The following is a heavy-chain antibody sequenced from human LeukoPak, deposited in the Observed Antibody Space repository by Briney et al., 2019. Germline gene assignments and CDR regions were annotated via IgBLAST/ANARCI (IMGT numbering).Heavy chain of an antibody. CDR3: ARDATAGNFDY. V-gene: IGHV4-61*08. Sequence: SETLSLTCAVSGGSISSGGYFWSWIRQPPGKGLEYIGYIYYTGSTYYNPSLKSRVTISVDTSKRQFSLRLSSVSAADTAVYYCARDATAGNFDYWGQGTLVTVSS. CDR1: GGSISSGGYF. J-gene: IGHJ4*02. D-gene: IGHD6-13*01. CDR2: IYYTGST.